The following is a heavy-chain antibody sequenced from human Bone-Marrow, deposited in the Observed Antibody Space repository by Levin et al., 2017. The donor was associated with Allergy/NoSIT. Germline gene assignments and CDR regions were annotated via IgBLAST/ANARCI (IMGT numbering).Heavy chain of an antibody. V-gene: IGHV4-59*01. CDR3: ARDQGSSGWYGWIDS. D-gene: IGHD6-19*01. CDR1: GDSISSYH. Sequence: SETLSLTCTVSGDSISSYHWNWLRQPPGKELEWIGCLYYSGSTKYNPSLKSRVTISVDATKNQFSLKLTSVTAADTAVYYCARDQGSSGWYGWIDSWGQGTLVTVSS. CDR2: LYYSGST. J-gene: IGHJ5*01.